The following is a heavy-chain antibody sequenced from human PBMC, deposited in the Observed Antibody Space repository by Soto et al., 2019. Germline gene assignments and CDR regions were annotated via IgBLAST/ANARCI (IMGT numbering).Heavy chain of an antibody. D-gene: IGHD3-22*01. CDR1: GYSFTSYW. V-gene: IGHV5-10-1*01. Sequence: GESLKISCKGSGYSFTSYWISWVRQMPGKGLEWMGRIDPSDSYTNYSPSFQGHVTISADKSISTAYLQWSSLKASDTAMYYCATHANTYYYDSSALNAFDFWGQGTMVTVSS. J-gene: IGHJ3*01. CDR3: ATHANTYYYDSSALNAFDF. CDR2: IDPSDSYT.